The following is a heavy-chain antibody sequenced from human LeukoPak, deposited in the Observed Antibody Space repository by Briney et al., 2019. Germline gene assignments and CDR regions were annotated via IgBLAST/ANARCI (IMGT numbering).Heavy chain of an antibody. CDR3: ASGDSYYGSGSYFLDY. V-gene: IGHV1-2*02. CDR1: GYTFTGYY. J-gene: IGHJ4*02. Sequence: ASVKVSCKPSGYTFTGYYMHRVRHAPGQGLEWMGWINPNSGGTNYAQKFQGRVTMTTDTSISTAYMELSRLRSDDTAVYCCASGDSYYGSGSYFLDYWGQGTLVTVSS. D-gene: IGHD3-10*01. CDR2: INPNSGGT.